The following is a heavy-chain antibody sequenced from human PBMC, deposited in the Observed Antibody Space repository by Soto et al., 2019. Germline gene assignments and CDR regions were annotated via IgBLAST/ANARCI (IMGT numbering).Heavy chain of an antibody. CDR3: ARSVFP. Sequence: QVQLQESGPGLVKPSQTLSLTCTVSGGSISSGGYYWSWIRQHPGKGLEWIGYIYYSGSTYYNPSLXSXXTIAVDKSKNQFTLKLTPVTAADTAVYYCARSVFPWGQGTLVTVSS. CDR2: IYYSGST. J-gene: IGHJ5*02. V-gene: IGHV4-31*03. CDR1: GGSISSGGYY.